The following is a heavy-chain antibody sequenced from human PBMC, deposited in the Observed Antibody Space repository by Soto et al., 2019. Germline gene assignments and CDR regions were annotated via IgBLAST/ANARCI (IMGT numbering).Heavy chain of an antibody. J-gene: IGHJ4*02. CDR3: AKVVGATWLGDY. CDR1: VFTFSSYA. V-gene: IGHV3-23*01. D-gene: IGHD1-26*01. CDR2: ISVSGGST. Sequence: GGSLRLSCAASVFTFSSYAMSWVRQAPGEGLEWVSAISVSGGSTXXADSVKGRXTISRYNSKNAXYLQMXSPRAEDTAVYYCAKVVGATWLGDYCGQGTLVTV.